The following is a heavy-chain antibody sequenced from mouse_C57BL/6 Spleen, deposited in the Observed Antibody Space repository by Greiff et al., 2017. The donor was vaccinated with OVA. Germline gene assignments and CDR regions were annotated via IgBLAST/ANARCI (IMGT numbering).Heavy chain of an antibody. CDR2: IYPGSGST. V-gene: IGHV1-55*01. CDR1: GYTFTSYW. Sequence: QVQLQQPGAELVKPGASVKMSCKASGYTFTSYWITWVKQRPGQGLEWIGDIYPGSGSTNYNEKFKSKATLTVDTSSSTAYMQLSSLTSEDAAVYYCAREGYGSSYCWGQGTTLTVSS. CDR3: AREGYGSSYC. D-gene: IGHD1-1*01. J-gene: IGHJ2*01.